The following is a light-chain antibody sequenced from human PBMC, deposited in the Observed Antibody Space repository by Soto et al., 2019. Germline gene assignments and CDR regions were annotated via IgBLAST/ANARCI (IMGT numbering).Light chain of an antibody. CDR1: QDISNY. J-gene: IGKJ1*01. Sequence: DIQMTQSPSSLSASVGDRVTITCQASQDISNYLNWYQQKPGKAPKLLIYDASNLETGVPSRFSGSGSGTDFTLTISSLQPEDFATYYCIQDYNYPWTVGQGTKVDIK. CDR3: IQDYNYPWT. CDR2: DAS. V-gene: IGKV1-33*01.